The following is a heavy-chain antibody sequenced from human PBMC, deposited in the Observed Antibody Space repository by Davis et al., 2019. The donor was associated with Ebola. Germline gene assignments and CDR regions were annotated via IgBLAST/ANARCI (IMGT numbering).Heavy chain of an antibody. CDR3: ARDRSRGVTIFGVVIDYGMDV. D-gene: IGHD3-3*01. CDR2: ISAYNGNT. V-gene: IGHV1-18*01. Sequence: ASVKVSCKASGYTFTSYGISWVRQAPGQGLEWMGWISAYNGNTNYAQKLQGRFTMTTDTSTSTAYMELRSLRSDDTAVYYCARDRSRGVTIFGVVIDYGMDVWGQGTTVTVSS. CDR1: GYTFTSYG. J-gene: IGHJ6*02.